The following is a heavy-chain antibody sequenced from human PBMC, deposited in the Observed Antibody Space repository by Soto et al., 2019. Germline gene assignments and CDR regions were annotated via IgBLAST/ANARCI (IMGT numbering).Heavy chain of an antibody. J-gene: IGHJ4*02. CDR2: IIPIFGTA. Sequence: ASVKVSCKASGGTFSSYAISWVRQAPGQGLEWMGGIIPIFGTANYAQKFQGRVTITADKSTSTAYMELSSLRSEDTAVYYCARPYYYDSSGYYFDYWGQGTLVTVSS. V-gene: IGHV1-69*06. CDR3: ARPYYYDSSGYYFDY. CDR1: GGTFSSYA. D-gene: IGHD3-22*01.